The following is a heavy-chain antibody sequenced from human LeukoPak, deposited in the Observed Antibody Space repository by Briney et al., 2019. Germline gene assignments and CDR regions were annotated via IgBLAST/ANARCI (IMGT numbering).Heavy chain of an antibody. J-gene: IGHJ6*03. V-gene: IGHV1-2*02. CDR1: GYTFPGYY. CDR2: INPNSGGT. Sequence: GASVNVSCKASGYTFPGYYMHWVRPSPGQGLEWVGWINPNSGGTNYAQKFQGRVTMTRDTSISTAYMELSRLRSDDTAVYYCAVRGVTNYYYYYMDVWGKGTTVTVSS. D-gene: IGHD3-10*01. CDR3: AVRGVTNYYYYYMDV.